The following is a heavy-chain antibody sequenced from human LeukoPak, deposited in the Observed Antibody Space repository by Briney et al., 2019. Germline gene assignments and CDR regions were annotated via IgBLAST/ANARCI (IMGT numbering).Heavy chain of an antibody. D-gene: IGHD3-16*01. Sequence: SETLSLTCTVSGGSVSSGSYYWSWIRQPPGKGLEWIGYIYYSGSTNYNPSLKSRVTISVDTSKNQFSLKLSSVTAADTAVYYCARGLGGIDYWGQGTLVTVSS. CDR2: IYYSGST. J-gene: IGHJ4*02. CDR3: ARGLGGIDY. CDR1: GGSVSSGSYY. V-gene: IGHV4-61*01.